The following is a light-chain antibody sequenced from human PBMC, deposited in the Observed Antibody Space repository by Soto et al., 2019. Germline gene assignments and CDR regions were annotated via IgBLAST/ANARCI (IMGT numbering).Light chain of an antibody. CDR2: EVS. CDR3: LSYAVTAYV. J-gene: IGLJ1*01. CDR1: SSDVGGYNY. V-gene: IGLV2-8*01. Sequence: SALAQTPSASGSPGQSVNISCAGTSSDVGGYNYVSWYQQYPGKVPKLMIYEVSERPSGVADRISGSKSGNTACLSVSGIQAEDEADYYCLSYAVTAYVFGKGPK.